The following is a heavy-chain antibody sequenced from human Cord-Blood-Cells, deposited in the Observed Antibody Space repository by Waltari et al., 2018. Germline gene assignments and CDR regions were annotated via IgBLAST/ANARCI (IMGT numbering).Heavy chain of an antibody. CDR2: IYYSGIT. V-gene: IGHV4-39*01. CDR1: GGSISSSSYY. D-gene: IGHD3-10*01. CDR3: ASVAPYITMVRGVIDY. Sequence: QLQLQESGPGLVKPSETLSLTCTVSGGSISSSSYYWGWIRQPPGKGREWIGSIYYSGITYYHPAPKSRVTISVDTSKNQFSLKLSSVTAADTAVYYCASVAPYITMVRGVIDYWGQGTLVTVSS. J-gene: IGHJ4*02.